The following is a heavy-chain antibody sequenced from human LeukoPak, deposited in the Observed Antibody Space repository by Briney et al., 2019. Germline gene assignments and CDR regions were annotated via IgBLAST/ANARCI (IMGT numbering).Heavy chain of an antibody. J-gene: IGHJ6*03. Sequence: SETLSLTCAVYGGSFSGYYWSWIRQPPGKGLEWIGEINHSGSTNYNPSLKSRVTISVDTSKNQFSLKLSSVTAADTAVYYCARAVIVVVPAAKGGGYYYYMDVWGKGTTVTISS. V-gene: IGHV4-34*01. D-gene: IGHD2-2*01. CDR1: GGSFSGYY. CDR3: ARAVIVVVPAAKGGGYYYYMDV. CDR2: INHSGST.